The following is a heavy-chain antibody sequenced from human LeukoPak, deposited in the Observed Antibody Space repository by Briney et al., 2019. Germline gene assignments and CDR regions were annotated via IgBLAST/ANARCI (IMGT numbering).Heavy chain of an antibody. J-gene: IGHJ4*02. CDR2: ISSSNI. Sequence: GGSLRLSCAASGFIFSTYSMSWVRQAPGKGLEWVSSISSSNIYYADSVRGRFTISRDNAKNSLYLQMNSLRADDTAVYYCARQGGFDYWGQGTLVTVFS. CDR3: ARQGGFDY. CDR1: GFIFSTYS. D-gene: IGHD3-16*01. V-gene: IGHV3-48*01.